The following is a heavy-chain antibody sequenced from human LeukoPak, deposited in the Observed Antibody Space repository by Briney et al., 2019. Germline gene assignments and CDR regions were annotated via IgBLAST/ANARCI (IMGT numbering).Heavy chain of an antibody. CDR3: ARDLKGDYGEQHNWFDP. D-gene: IGHD4-17*01. CDR2: INHSGST. Sequence: SETLSLTCAVYGGSFSGYYWSWIRQPPGKGLEWIGEINHSGSTNYNPSLKSRVTISVDTSKNQFSLKLSSVTAADTAVYYCARDLKGDYGEQHNWFDPWGQGTLVTVSS. CDR1: GGSFSGYY. J-gene: IGHJ5*02. V-gene: IGHV4-34*01.